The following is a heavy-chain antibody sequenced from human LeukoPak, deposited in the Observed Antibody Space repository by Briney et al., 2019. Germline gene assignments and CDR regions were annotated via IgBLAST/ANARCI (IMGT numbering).Heavy chain of an antibody. V-gene: IGHV1-69*13. Sequence: ASVKVSCKASGGTFSSYAINWVRQAPGQGLEWMGGIIPIFDTAKYAQNFQGRVTITADESTSTAYMELSSLRSEDTAVYYCARDQSDIVVVVAAMGSGAFDIWGQGTMVTVSS. J-gene: IGHJ3*02. D-gene: IGHD2-15*01. CDR3: ARDQSDIVVVVAAMGSGAFDI. CDR2: IIPIFDTA. CDR1: GGTFSSYA.